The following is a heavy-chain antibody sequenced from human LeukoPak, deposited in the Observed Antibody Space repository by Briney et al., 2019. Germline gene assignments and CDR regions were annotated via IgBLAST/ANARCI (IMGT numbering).Heavy chain of an antibody. J-gene: IGHJ3*02. CDR2: ITRSSRFI. Sequence: GGSLRLSCAASGFTFSNYRMNWVRQTPGQGLEWVSYITRSSRFIFYADSVKGRFTVSRDNARDSLYLQMNSLRDEDTAVYFCARDRGYCGGDCPPPDAFDIWGQGTMVTVSS. CDR3: ARDRGYCGGDCPPPDAFDI. V-gene: IGHV3-48*02. D-gene: IGHD2-21*02. CDR1: GFTFSNYR.